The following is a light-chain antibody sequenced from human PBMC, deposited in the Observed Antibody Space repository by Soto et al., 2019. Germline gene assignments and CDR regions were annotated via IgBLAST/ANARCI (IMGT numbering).Light chain of an antibody. CDR2: DAS. CDR1: QSVSSY. J-gene: IGKJ2*01. V-gene: IGKV3-11*01. CDR3: QHRSNWPHN. Sequence: EIVLTQSPATLSLSPGERATLSCRASQSVSSYLAWYQQKPGQAPRLLIYDASNMATGIPARFSGSGSGTDFTLTNSSLEPDDFAVYYCQHRSNWPHNLGQGTQLEIK.